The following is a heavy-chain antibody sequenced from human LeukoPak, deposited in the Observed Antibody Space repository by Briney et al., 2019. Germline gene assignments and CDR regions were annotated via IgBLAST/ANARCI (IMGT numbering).Heavy chain of an antibody. V-gene: IGHV1-8*02. CDR2: MNPNSGNT. Sequence: ASVTVSCKASGYTFTGYYMHWVRQAPGQGLEWMGWMNPNSGNTGYAQKFQGRVTMTRNTSISTAYMELSSLRSEDTAVYYCAREYYYGSGSGGWFDPWGQGTLVTVSS. CDR1: GYTFTGYY. D-gene: IGHD3-10*01. CDR3: AREYYYGSGSGGWFDP. J-gene: IGHJ5*02.